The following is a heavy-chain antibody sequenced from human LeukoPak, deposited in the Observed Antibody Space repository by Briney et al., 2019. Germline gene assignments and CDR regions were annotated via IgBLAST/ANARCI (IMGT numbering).Heavy chain of an antibody. CDR3: ARYHRGSYYFDY. J-gene: IGHJ4*02. Sequence: SETLSLTCTVSGGSISSYYWSWIRQPPGKGLEWIGYIYYGGSTSYNPSLKSRVTISVDTSKNQLSLKLSSVTAADTAVYYCARYHRGSYYFDYWGLGTLVTVSS. D-gene: IGHD1-26*01. CDR1: GGSISSYY. CDR2: IYYGGST. V-gene: IGHV4-59*01.